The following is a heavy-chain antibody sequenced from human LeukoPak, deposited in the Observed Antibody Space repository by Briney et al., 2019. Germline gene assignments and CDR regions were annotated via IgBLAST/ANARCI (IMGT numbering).Heavy chain of an antibody. CDR3: ARATMVRGVIIYYFDY. D-gene: IGHD3-10*01. CDR2: IKQDGSEK. CDR1: GFTFSTYW. J-gene: IGHJ4*02. Sequence: GGSLRLSCAASGFTFSTYWMSWVRQAPGKGLEWVANIKQDGSEKYYVDSVKGRFTISRDNAKNSLYLQMNSLRAEDTAVYYCARATMVRGVIIYYFDYWGQGTLVTVSS. V-gene: IGHV3-7*03.